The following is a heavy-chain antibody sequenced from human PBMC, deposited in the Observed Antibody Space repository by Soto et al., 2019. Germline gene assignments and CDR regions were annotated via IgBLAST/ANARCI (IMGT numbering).Heavy chain of an antibody. CDR1: GFTFSDYY. D-gene: IGHD2-21*01. CDR2: IGTSGTPI. J-gene: IGHJ4*02. V-gene: IGHV3-11*01. CDR3: ARVVIGICSD. Sequence: QVLMVESGGGLVKPGGSLRLSCAASGFTFSDYYMSWIRQAPGKGLEWVSYIGTSGTPIYYVDSGKGRCTISRDNAKNSLYLQMNNMRAEDTAVYYCARVVIGICSDWGQGTLVTVSS.